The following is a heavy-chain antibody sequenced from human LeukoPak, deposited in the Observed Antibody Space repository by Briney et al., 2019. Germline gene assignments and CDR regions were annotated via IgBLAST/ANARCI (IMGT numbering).Heavy chain of an antibody. CDR3: ARASYDILTGYFDY. CDR1: GGSISRSSYY. D-gene: IGHD3-9*01. Sequence: LSLTCTVSGGSISRSSYYWGWIRQPPGKGLEWVSYITSSSAYTNYADSVKGRFTISRDNAKNSLYLQMNSLRAEDTALYYCARASYDILTGYFDYWGQGTLVTVSS. J-gene: IGHJ4*02. V-gene: IGHV3-11*05. CDR2: ITSSSAYT.